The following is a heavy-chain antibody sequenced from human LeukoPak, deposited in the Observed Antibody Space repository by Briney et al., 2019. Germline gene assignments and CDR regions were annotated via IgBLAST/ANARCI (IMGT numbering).Heavy chain of an antibody. CDR3: ARQYCSSTSCYGREY. J-gene: IGHJ4*02. Sequence: ASVKVSCKASGYTFTSYGISWVRQAPGQGLEWMGWISAYSGNTNYAQKLQGRVTMTTDTSTSTAYMELRSLRSDDTAVYYCARQYCSSTSCYGREYWGQGTLVTVSS. CDR2: ISAYSGNT. D-gene: IGHD2-2*01. V-gene: IGHV1-18*01. CDR1: GYTFTSYG.